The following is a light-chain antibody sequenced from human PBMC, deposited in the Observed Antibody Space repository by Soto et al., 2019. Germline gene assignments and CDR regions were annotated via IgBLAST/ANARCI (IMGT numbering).Light chain of an antibody. Sequence: AIQMTQSPSSLSASVGDTVTLTCRASQGIDKDLGWYQQKPGKAPNLLIHAASTLQSGVPSRFSGSGSGTDFALTISSLQPEDFATYYCQQYGSSPPFTFGPGTKVDIK. J-gene: IGKJ3*01. V-gene: IGKV1-6*01. CDR1: QGIDKD. CDR2: AAS. CDR3: QQYGSSPPFT.